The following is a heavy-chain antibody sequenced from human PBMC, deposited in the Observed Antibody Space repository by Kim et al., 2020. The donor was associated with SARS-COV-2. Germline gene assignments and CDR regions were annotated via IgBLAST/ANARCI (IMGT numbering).Heavy chain of an antibody. CDR3: AKDSVDRADKWSHMYY. V-gene: IGHV3-30*18. D-gene: IGHD2-8*01. CDR2: ISYDGSNK. CDR1: RFTFGSYG. Sequence: GGSLRLSCAASRFTFGSYGMHWVRQAPGKGLEWVAVISYDGSNKNYADSVKGRFTISRDNSKNTLYLQMNSLRAEDTAVYYCAKDSVDRADKWSHMYYWGQGTLVTVSS. J-gene: IGHJ4*02.